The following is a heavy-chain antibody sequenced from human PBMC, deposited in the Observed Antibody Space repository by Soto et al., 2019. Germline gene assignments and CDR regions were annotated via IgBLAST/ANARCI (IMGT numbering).Heavy chain of an antibody. Sequence: GGSLRLSCAASGFTFSSYEMNWVRQAPGKGLEWVSYISSSGSTIYYADSVKGRFTISRDNAKNSLYLQMNSLRAEDTAVYYCARGRYYGSGSQEVSWFDPWGQGTLVTVSS. J-gene: IGHJ5*02. CDR3: ARGRYYGSGSQEVSWFDP. CDR2: ISSSGSTI. CDR1: GFTFSSYE. D-gene: IGHD3-10*01. V-gene: IGHV3-48*03.